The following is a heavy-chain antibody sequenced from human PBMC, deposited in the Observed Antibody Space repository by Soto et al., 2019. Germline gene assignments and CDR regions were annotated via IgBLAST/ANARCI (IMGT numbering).Heavy chain of an antibody. Sequence: QVQLVESGGGVVQPGRSLRLSCAASGFTFSSHGMHWVRQAPGKGLEWVAVISYDGSNKYYADSVKGRFTISRDNSKNTLYLQMNSLRAEDTAVCYCAKVYCGGDCYFNYFDYWGQGTLVTVSP. V-gene: IGHV3-30*18. CDR3: AKVYCGGDCYFNYFDY. CDR2: ISYDGSNK. D-gene: IGHD2-21*02. J-gene: IGHJ4*02. CDR1: GFTFSSHG.